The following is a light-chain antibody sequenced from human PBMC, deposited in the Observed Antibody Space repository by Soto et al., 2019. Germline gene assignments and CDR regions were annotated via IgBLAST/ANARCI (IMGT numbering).Light chain of an antibody. V-gene: IGKV3D-15*01. Sequence: EIVMTQSPATLSVSPGERATLSCRASQSVSSNLAWYQQKPGQAPRLLIYAASTRAAAVPDRFTGSGSGTDFALTISSLQPDDFATYYCQQYNSYSRTFGQGTKVDIK. J-gene: IGKJ1*01. CDR2: AAS. CDR1: QSVSSN. CDR3: QQYNSYSRT.